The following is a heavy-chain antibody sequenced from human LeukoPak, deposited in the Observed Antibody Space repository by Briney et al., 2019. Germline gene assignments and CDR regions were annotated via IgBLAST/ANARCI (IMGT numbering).Heavy chain of an antibody. D-gene: IGHD5-12*01. V-gene: IGHV3-48*01. Sequence: GGSLRLSCAASGFTFTIYWMSWVRQAPGKGLEWVSYISSSSSTIYYADSVKGRFTISRDNAKNSLYLQMNSLRAEDTAVYYCARDMVQVATMTFDYWGQGTLVTVSS. J-gene: IGHJ4*02. CDR3: ARDMVQVATMTFDY. CDR2: ISSSSSTI. CDR1: GFTFTIYW.